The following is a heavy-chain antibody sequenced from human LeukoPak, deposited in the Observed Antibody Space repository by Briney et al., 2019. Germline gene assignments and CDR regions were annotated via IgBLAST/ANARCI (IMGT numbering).Heavy chain of an antibody. CDR1: GFTFSSYG. CDR2: ISYDGSNK. D-gene: IGHD1-1*01. J-gene: IGHJ4*02. Sequence: GGSLRLSCAASGFTFSSYGMQWVRQAPGKGLEWVAVISYDGSNKYYADSVKGRFTISRDNSKNTLYLQMNSLRAEDTAVYYCAKDLNSGVRPRICVYWGQGTLVTVSS. CDR3: AKDLNSGVRPRICVY. V-gene: IGHV3-30*18.